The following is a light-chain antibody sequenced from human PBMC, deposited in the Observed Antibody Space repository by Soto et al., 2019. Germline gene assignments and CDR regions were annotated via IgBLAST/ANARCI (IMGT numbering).Light chain of an antibody. Sequence: QSVLTQPASVSGSPGQSITISCTGTNSDVGAFNFVFWYQQHPGKAPKLIIYEVSNRPSGVSNRFSCSKSGNTASLTISGLQAEDEADYYCTSYTSTSHYVFGTGTKLTVL. V-gene: IGLV2-14*01. J-gene: IGLJ1*01. CDR1: NSDVGAFNF. CDR2: EVS. CDR3: TSYTSTSHYV.